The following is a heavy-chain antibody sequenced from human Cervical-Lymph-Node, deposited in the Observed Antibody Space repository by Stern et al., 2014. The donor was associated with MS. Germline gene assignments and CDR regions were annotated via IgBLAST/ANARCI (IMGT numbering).Heavy chain of an antibody. Sequence: VQLVESGGGVVQPGGSLRLSCAASGFSFSRYAMHWVRQAPGKGLEWVALIRYDRCNPYYADSVTGRFTISRDNFKNTLYLQMISLRAEDTAVYYCASAYSSSHYYFDYWGQGTLVTVSS. CDR1: GFSFSRYA. V-gene: IGHV3-33*01. J-gene: IGHJ4*02. CDR2: IRYDRCNP. CDR3: ASAYSSSHYYFDY. D-gene: IGHD6-13*01.